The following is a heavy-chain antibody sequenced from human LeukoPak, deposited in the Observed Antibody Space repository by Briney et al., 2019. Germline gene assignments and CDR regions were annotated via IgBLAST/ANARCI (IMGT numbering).Heavy chain of an antibody. Sequence: GGSLRLSCAASGFTFSSYAMSWVRQAPEKGLEWVSTISGSGGGTYYADSVKGRFTISRDDSKNTLYLQMNSLRAEDTALYYCASAREYCGGAECYEYFQHWGQGTLVTVSS. J-gene: IGHJ1*01. CDR1: GFTFSSYA. D-gene: IGHD2-21*01. CDR2: ISGSGGGT. V-gene: IGHV3-23*01. CDR3: ASAREYCGGAECYEYFQH.